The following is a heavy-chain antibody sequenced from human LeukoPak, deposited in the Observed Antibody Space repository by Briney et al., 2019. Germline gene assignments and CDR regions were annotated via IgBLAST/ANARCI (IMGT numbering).Heavy chain of an antibody. CDR1: GGSISSSSYY. J-gene: IGHJ4*02. Sequence: SETLSLTCTVSGGSISSSSYYWGWIRQPPGKGLEWIGSIYYSGSTYYNPSLKSRVTISVDTSKNQFSLKLSSVTAADTAVYYCARDAMYYDFWSGYPTYFDYWGQGTLVTVSS. V-gene: IGHV4-39*07. CDR3: ARDAMYYDFWSGYPTYFDY. CDR2: IYYSGST. D-gene: IGHD3-3*01.